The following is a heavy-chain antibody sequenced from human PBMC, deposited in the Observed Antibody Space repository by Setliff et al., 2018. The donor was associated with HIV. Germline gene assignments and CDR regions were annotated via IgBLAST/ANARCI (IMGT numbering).Heavy chain of an antibody. CDR2: INHSGST. J-gene: IGHJ3*02. CDR3: ARYSPRGYTLTGPYWGGGAFDI. Sequence: SETLSLTCAVYGGSFRGYYWSWIRQPPGKGLEWIGEINHSGSTNYNPSLKSRVTISVDTSKSQFSLKLSSVTAADTAVYYCARYSPRGYTLTGPYWGGGAFDIWGQGTMVTVSS. V-gene: IGHV4-34*01. D-gene: IGHD6-25*01. CDR1: GGSFRGYY.